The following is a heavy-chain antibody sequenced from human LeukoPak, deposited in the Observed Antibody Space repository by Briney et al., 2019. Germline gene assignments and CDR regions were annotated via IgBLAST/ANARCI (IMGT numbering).Heavy chain of an antibody. Sequence: SETRSLNCAVYGGSFSGYYWSWIRQPPGKGLEWIGEINHSGSTNYNPPLKSRVTISVDTSKNQFSLKLSSVTAADTAVYYCARGGYVIAVAGWGQGTLVTVSS. V-gene: IGHV4-34*01. CDR3: ARGGYVIAVAG. J-gene: IGHJ4*02. CDR2: INHSGST. CDR1: GGSFSGYY. D-gene: IGHD6-19*01.